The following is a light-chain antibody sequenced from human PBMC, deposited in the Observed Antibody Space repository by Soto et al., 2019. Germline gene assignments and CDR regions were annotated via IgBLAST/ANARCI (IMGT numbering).Light chain of an antibody. Sequence: DIQMTQSPSTLSASVGDRVTITCRASQSVSAWVAWYQQKPGKAPKLLIYKASSLQTGVPSRFSGSGSGTDFSLTIGSLQPDDSATYYCQQYNSYSLYTFGQGTKVEIK. V-gene: IGKV1-5*03. CDR3: QQYNSYSLYT. CDR1: QSVSAW. CDR2: KAS. J-gene: IGKJ2*01.